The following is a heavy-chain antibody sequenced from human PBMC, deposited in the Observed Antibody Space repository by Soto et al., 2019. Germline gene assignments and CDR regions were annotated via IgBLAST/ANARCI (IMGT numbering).Heavy chain of an antibody. J-gene: IGHJ4*02. CDR1: GFTFSYYG. CDR3: AKVDRSPDSENDS. Sequence: QARLVESGGGVVQAGGSLRLSCAASGFTFSYYGIFWIRQAPGKGLERVAYISYDGNKQYYGDSVRGRFTISRDNTKNTLFLQMNSLRPEDTAVYYCAKVDRSPDSENDSWGQGALVSVSS. V-gene: IGHV3-30*18. D-gene: IGHD2-21*02. CDR2: ISYDGNKQ.